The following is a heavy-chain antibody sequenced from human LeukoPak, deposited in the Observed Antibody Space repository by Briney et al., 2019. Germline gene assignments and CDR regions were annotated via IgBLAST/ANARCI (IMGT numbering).Heavy chain of an antibody. CDR2: IYYSGST. Sequence: SETLSLTCTVSGGSISSYYWSWIRQPPGKGLEWIGYIYYSGSTDSNPSLKSRVTISVDTSKNQFSLKLRSVTAADTAVYYCARRPRNDILTGTPFDYWGQGILVTVSS. J-gene: IGHJ4*02. CDR3: ARRPRNDILTGTPFDY. D-gene: IGHD3-9*01. CDR1: GGSISSYY. V-gene: IGHV4-59*01.